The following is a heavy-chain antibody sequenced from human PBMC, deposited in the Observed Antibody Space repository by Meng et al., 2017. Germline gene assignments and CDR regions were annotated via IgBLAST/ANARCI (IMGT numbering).Heavy chain of an antibody. CDR2: IYTSGST. CDR1: GGSISSYY. J-gene: IGHJ4*02. Sequence: HLETPAPELCRPALSLSPPSTVSGGSISSYYWSWIRQPAGKGLEWIGRIYTSGSTNYNPSLKSRVTMSVDTSKNQFSLKLSSVTAADTAVYYCARGGGSSWSHYNDYWGQGTLVTVSS. D-gene: IGHD6-13*01. V-gene: IGHV4-4*07. CDR3: ARGGGSSWSHYNDY.